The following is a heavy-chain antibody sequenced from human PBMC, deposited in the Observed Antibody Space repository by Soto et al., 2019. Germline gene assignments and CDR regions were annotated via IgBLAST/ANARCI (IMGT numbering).Heavy chain of an antibody. D-gene: IGHD1-20*01. CDR1: GGTFSSYA. Sequence: QVQLVQSGAEVKKPGSSVKVSCKASGGTFSSYAISWVRQAPGQGLEWMGGIIPIFGTANYAQKFQGRVTITADESTSTAYMELSSLRSEDTAVYYCARGLGGGNWNPGGRFDYWGQGTLVTVSS. CDR2: IIPIFGTA. J-gene: IGHJ4*02. CDR3: ARGLGGGNWNPGGRFDY. V-gene: IGHV1-69*01.